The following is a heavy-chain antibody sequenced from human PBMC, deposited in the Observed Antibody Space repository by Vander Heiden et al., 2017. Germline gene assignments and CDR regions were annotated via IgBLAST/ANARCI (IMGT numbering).Heavy chain of an antibody. Sequence: QVQLVESGGGVVQPGRSLRPSCAASGFTFSSHGMHWVRQAPGKGLEWVAVIWYDGSNKYYADSVKGRFTISRDNSKNTLYLQMNSLRAEDTAVYYCARDRVPRAYSGYDSDYWGQGTLVTVSS. J-gene: IGHJ4*02. CDR1: GFTFSSHG. CDR2: IWYDGSNK. V-gene: IGHV3-33*01. CDR3: ARDRVPRAYSGYDSDY. D-gene: IGHD5-12*01.